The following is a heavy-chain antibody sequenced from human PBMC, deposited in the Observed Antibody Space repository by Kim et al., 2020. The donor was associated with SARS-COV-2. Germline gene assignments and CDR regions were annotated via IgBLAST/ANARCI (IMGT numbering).Heavy chain of an antibody. Sequence: SETLSLTCAVYGGSFSGYYWSWIRQPPGKGLEWIGEINHSGSTNYNPSLKSRVTISVDTSKNQFSLKLSSVTAADTAVYYCARGPFSWYYYGSGSPTKFDYWGQGTLVTVSS. V-gene: IGHV4-34*01. D-gene: IGHD3-10*01. CDR2: INHSGST. CDR1: GGSFSGYY. CDR3: ARGPFSWYYYGSGSPTKFDY. J-gene: IGHJ4*02.